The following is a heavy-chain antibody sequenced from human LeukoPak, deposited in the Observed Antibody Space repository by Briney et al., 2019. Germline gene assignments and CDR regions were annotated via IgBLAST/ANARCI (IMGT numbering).Heavy chain of an antibody. V-gene: IGHV3-23*01. CDR2: ISGSGGST. D-gene: IGHD2-15*01. Sequence: GGSLRLSCAASGFTFSSYSMNWVRQAPGKGLEWVSGISGSGGSTYYADSVKGRFTVSRDNSKNTLYLQMNSLRAEDTAAYYCAKAPGVYCSGGSCYVDYWGQGTLVTVSS. CDR1: GFTFSSYS. CDR3: AKAPGVYCSGGSCYVDY. J-gene: IGHJ4*02.